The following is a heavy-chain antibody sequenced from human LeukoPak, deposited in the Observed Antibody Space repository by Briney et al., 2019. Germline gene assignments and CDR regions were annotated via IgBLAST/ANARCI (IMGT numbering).Heavy chain of an antibody. CDR3: ARALYSGGWYGGDY. CDR1: GFTFSYYG. D-gene: IGHD6-19*01. J-gene: IGHJ4*02. CDR2: IWNDGNKK. Sequence: PGTSLRLSCAASGFTFSYYGMHWVRQAPGKGLEWVAVIWNDGNKKYYADSVKGRFTISRDNSKNTLYLQMNSLRAEDTAIYYCARALYSGGWYGGDYWGQGTLVTVSS. V-gene: IGHV3-33*01.